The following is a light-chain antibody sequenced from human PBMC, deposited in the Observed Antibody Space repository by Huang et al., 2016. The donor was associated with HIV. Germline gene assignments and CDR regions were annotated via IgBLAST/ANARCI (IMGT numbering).Light chain of an antibody. CDR2: WAS. CDR3: QQYYSPPYT. V-gene: IGKV4-1*01. CDR1: QAVLKNSNKKNY. Sequence: DIEMTQSPDSLTVSLGARAIINCKSSQAVLKNSNKKNYLAWYQQRPGQPPKVLIYWASSRESVVPDRFSGSGSGTDFNLTISSLQPEDLAVYYCQQYYSPPYTFGQGTRLEI. J-gene: IGKJ2*01.